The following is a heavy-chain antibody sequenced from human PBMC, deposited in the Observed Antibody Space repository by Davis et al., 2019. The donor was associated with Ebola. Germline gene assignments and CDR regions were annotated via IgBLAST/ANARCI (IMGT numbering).Heavy chain of an antibody. J-gene: IGHJ5*02. D-gene: IGHD3-3*01. CDR3: ARHRSTRDFWSGYLLDP. CDR2: ISAYNGNT. Sequence: ASVKVSCKASGYTFTSYGISWVRQAPGQGLEWMGWISAYNGNTNYAQKLQGRVTMTTDTSTSTAYMELRSLRSDDTAVYYCARHRSTRDFWSGYLLDPWGQGTLVTVSS. CDR1: GYTFTSYG. V-gene: IGHV1-18*01.